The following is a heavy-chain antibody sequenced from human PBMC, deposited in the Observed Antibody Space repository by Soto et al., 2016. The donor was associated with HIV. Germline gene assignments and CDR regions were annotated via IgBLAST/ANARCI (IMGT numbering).Heavy chain of an antibody. CDR1: GFTFNNYA. CDR2: ISGSGDST. V-gene: IGHV3-23*01. D-gene: IGHD5-12*01. CDR3: AKVWWLRLGAFDI. Sequence: EVQLLESGGGLVQPGGSLRLSCTASGFTFNNYAMSWVRQAPGKGLEWVSTISGSGDSTYYADSVKGRFTISRDNSKNTLYVQMNSLRAEDTAVYYCAKVWWLRLGAFDIWGQGDNGYRL. J-gene: IGHJ3*02.